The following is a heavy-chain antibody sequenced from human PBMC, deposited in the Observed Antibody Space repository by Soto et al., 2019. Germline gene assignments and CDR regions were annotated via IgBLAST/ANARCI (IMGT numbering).Heavy chain of an antibody. V-gene: IGHV1-2*04. CDR2: INPKSGGT. J-gene: IGHJ6*02. Sequence: ASVKLYCKTSGYTFTIYRISWVRQDPGQLLEWLGRINPKSGGTSTAQKFQGWVTMTTDTSISTASMELTRLTSDDTAIYYCARGDSTDCSNGVCSFFYNRDMDVWGQGTTVTVS. CDR3: ARGDSTDCSNGVCSFFYNRDMDV. CDR1: GYTFTIYR. D-gene: IGHD2-8*01.